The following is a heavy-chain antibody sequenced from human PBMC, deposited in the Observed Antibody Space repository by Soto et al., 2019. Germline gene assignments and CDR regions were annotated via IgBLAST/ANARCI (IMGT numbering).Heavy chain of an antibody. CDR1: GGSIRSYY. CDR2: IYTSGST. J-gene: IGHJ6*02. CDR3: AREEASGFGMDV. Sequence: QVQLQESGPGLVKPSETLSLTCNVSGGSIRSYYWSWVRQPAGKPLEWIGRIYTSGSTNYNPSLKSRVSMSVDTSKNQFSLEVTSVTAADTAVYYCAREEASGFGMDVWGLGTTVTVSS. V-gene: IGHV4-4*07. D-gene: IGHD3-3*01.